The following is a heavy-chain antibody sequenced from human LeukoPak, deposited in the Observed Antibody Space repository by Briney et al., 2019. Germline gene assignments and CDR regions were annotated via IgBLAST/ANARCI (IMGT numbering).Heavy chain of an antibody. Sequence: GGSLRLSCAASGFTFSSYEMNWVRQAPGRGLEWVSYISRSGSTIYYADSVKGRFTISRDNAKNSLYLQINSLRAEDTAVYYCARSTTIQXWPXMDXWGKGXTVTV. CDR3: ARSTTIQXWPXMDX. CDR2: ISRSGSTI. V-gene: IGHV3-48*03. CDR1: GFTFSSYE. J-gene: IGHJ6*03. D-gene: IGHD5-18*01.